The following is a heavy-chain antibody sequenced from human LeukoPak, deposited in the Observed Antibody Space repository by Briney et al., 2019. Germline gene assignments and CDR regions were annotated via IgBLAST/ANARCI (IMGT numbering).Heavy chain of an antibody. D-gene: IGHD3-22*01. CDR3: ARLSANSSAYFFDY. CDR2: ISSSYRTI. V-gene: IGHV3-48*03. J-gene: IGHJ4*02. CDR1: GFTLSGFE. Sequence: GGSLRLSCVASGFTLSGFEMNWVRQAPGKGLEWVSYISSSYRTIYYADSVKGRFTISRDTSKNTLYLQMNSLRAEDTAVYYCARLSANSSAYFFDYWGQGTLVTVSS.